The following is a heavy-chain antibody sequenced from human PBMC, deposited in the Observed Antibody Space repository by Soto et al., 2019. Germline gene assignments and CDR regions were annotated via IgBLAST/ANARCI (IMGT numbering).Heavy chain of an antibody. J-gene: IGHJ6*02. Sequence: QVQLVQSGAEVKKPGASVKVSCKASGYTFTSYGISWVRQAPGQGLEWMGWISAYNGNTNYAQKLQGRLTMTTDTSTNTAYMELRSMRSDDTAVYYCAREGPSYYDFWSGFKDYYYYSMDVWGQGTTVTVSS. CDR1: GYTFTSYG. V-gene: IGHV1-18*01. CDR3: AREGPSYYDFWSGFKDYYYYSMDV. D-gene: IGHD3-3*01. CDR2: ISAYNGNT.